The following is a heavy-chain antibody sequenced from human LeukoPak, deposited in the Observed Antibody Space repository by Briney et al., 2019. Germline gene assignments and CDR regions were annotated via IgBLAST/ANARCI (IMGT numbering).Heavy chain of an antibody. CDR3: VREGGSSGYYFFYY. Sequence: ASVKVSCKASGYTFTTYGLSWVRQAPGQGLEWMGWISAYNGNTNYAQKLQGRVTMTTDTSTTTAYMELRSLRSDDTAVYYCVREGGSSGYYFFYYWGQGTLVTVSS. CDR1: GYTFTTYG. V-gene: IGHV1-18*01. D-gene: IGHD3-22*01. J-gene: IGHJ4*02. CDR2: ISAYNGNT.